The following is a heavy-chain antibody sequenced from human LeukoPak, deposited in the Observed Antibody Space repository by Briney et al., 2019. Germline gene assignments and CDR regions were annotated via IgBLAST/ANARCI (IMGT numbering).Heavy chain of an antibody. J-gene: IGHJ4*02. CDR1: GDSISNYY. CDR3: ARVVGATELDY. CDR2: IYYSGST. Sequence: SETLSLTCTVSGDSISNYYWGWIRQPPGKGLEWIGSIYYSGSTYYNPSLKSRVTISVDTSKNQFSLKLSSVTAADTAVYYCARVVGATELDYWGQGTLVTVSS. D-gene: IGHD1-26*01. V-gene: IGHV4-39*07.